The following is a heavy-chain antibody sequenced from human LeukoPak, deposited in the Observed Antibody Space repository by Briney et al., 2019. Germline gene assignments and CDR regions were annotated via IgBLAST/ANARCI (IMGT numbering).Heavy chain of an antibody. Sequence: PGGSLRLSCAASGFTFSNYAMSWVRQAPGKGLEWVSSIGDTTYYADSVKGRFTISRDNSKNTLYLQMNSLRAEDTAVYYCAKGLLPYSSSWYYFDYWGQGTLVTVSS. D-gene: IGHD6-13*01. J-gene: IGHJ4*02. CDR3: AKGLLPYSSSWYYFDY. V-gene: IGHV3-23*01. CDR2: IGDTT. CDR1: GFTFSNYA.